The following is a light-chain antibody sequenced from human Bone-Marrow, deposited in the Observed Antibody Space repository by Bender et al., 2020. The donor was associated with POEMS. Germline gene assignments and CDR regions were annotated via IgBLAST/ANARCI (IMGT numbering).Light chain of an antibody. J-gene: IGLJ2*01. CDR1: AFPKKF. Sequence: SYDLTQPPSVSVSPGQTARITCSGDAFPKKFAYWYQQKPGQAPILVIYKDTERPSGIPERFSGSSSGTTVTLTISGAQAEDEADYYCQSADSSGDYVVFGGGTKVTVL. CDR3: QSADSSGDYVV. CDR2: KDT. V-gene: IGLV3-25*03.